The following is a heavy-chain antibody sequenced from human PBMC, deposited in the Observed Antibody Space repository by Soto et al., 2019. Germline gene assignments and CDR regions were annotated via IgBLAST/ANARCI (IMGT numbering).Heavy chain of an antibody. Sequence: QVQLVQSGAEVKKPGASVKVACKASGYTFTSYGINWVRQAPGQGLEWMGWISAYNGNTNYAQKLQGRVTMTTDTATSTAYMELRSLRSDDTAVFYCARDKGDGSGSYYGYWGQGTLVTVSS. CDR3: ARDKGDGSGSYYGY. CDR1: GYTFTSYG. D-gene: IGHD3-10*01. CDR2: ISAYNGNT. V-gene: IGHV1-18*01. J-gene: IGHJ4*02.